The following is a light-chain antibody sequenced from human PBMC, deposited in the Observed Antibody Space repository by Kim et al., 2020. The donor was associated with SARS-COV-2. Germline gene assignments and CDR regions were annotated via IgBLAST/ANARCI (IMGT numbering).Light chain of an antibody. Sequence: LSPGERCSLSCRASHSVSSSYLAWYQQKPGQAPRLLIYGASSRATGIPDRFSGSGSGTDFTLTSSRLEPEDFAVYYCQQYGSSLYTFGQGTKLEI. CDR3: QQYGSSLYT. CDR2: GAS. J-gene: IGKJ2*01. V-gene: IGKV3-20*01. CDR1: HSVSSSY.